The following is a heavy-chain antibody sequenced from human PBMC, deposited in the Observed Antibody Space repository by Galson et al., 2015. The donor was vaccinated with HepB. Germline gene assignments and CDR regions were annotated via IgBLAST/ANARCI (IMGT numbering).Heavy chain of an antibody. CDR1: GFTFSSYG. D-gene: IGHD3-10*01. J-gene: IGHJ3*02. Sequence: SLRLSCAASGFTFSSYGMHWVRQAPGKGLEWVAVIWYDGSNKYYADSVKGRFTISRDNSKNTLYLQMNSLRAEDTAVYYCARGNYYYGSEYDAFDIWGQGTMVTVSS. V-gene: IGHV3-33*01. CDR2: IWYDGSNK. CDR3: ARGNYYYGSEYDAFDI.